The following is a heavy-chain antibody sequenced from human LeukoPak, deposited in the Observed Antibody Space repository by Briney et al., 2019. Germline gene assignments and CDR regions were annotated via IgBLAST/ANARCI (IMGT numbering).Heavy chain of an antibody. CDR2: IKGDGSST. CDR3: ARGNYHAMDV. J-gene: IGHJ6*02. V-gene: IGHV3-74*01. CDR1: GFTLSNYW. Sequence: GGSLRLSCAASGFTLSNYWMHWVRQTPGEGLVCVSLIKGDGSSTTYADSVKGRFTISRDNAKSTVYLQMNSLRAEDTAVYYCARGNYHAMDVWGQGTTVTVSS.